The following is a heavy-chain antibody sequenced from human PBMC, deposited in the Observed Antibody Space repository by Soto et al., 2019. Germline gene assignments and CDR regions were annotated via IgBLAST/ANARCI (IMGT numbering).Heavy chain of an antibody. V-gene: IGHV3-30*03. CDR2: ISYDGSNK. CDR3: ARVYYYDSSGGSAFDP. Sequence: HPGGSLRLSCAASGFTFSSYGMHWVRPAPGKGLEWVAVISYDGSNKYYADSVKGRFTISRDNSKNTLYLQMNSLRAEDTAVYYCARVYYYDSSGGSAFDPWGQGTLVTVSS. CDR1: GFTFSSYG. J-gene: IGHJ5*02. D-gene: IGHD3-22*01.